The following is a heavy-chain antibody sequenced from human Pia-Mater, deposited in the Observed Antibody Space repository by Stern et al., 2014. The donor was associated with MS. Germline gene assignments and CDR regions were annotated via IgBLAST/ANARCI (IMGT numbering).Heavy chain of an antibody. CDR2: ISSSNSYT. CDR1: GFNFRTFT. V-gene: IGHV3-21*01. CDR3: MRDRGLATVTSYFDY. D-gene: IGHD4-17*01. J-gene: IGHJ4*02. Sequence: EVQLEESGGGLVEPGGSLRLSCAASGFNFRTFTMSWVRQAPGKGLECVSSISSSNSYTYYADSVKGRFTISRDNSKTSLYLQMDSLRAEDTAVYYCMRDRGLATVTSYFDYWGQGILVTVSS.